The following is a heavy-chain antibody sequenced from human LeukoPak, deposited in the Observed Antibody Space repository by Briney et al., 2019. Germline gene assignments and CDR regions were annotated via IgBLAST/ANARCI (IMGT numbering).Heavy chain of an antibody. J-gene: IGHJ4*02. V-gene: IGHV4-61*01. CDR2: IYYSGST. CDR1: GGSISSSSYY. Sequence: SETLSLTCTVSGGSISSSSYYWGWIRQPPGKGLEWIGYIYYSGSTNYNPSLKSRVTISVDTSKNQFSLKLSSVTAADTAVYYCARDVPYYDSSGSPSGYYFDYWGQGTLVTVSS. CDR3: ARDVPYYDSSGSPSGYYFDY. D-gene: IGHD3-22*01.